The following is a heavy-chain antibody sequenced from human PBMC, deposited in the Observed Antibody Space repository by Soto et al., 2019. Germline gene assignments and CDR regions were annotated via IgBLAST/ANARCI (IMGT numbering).Heavy chain of an antibody. Sequence: QVQLQESGPGLVKPSQTLSLTCTVSGDSISRGGYYWNWLRQHPRKGLEWIGYIYHSGSTIYNPSRKSRVTISVDTSKNWLALELSNVTAADTAVYYCARDGAGAYGLGWFDPWGQGSLVTVSS. CDR1: GDSISRGGYY. J-gene: IGHJ5*02. D-gene: IGHD2-21*01. CDR2: IYHSGST. CDR3: ARDGAGAYGLGWFDP. V-gene: IGHV4-31*03.